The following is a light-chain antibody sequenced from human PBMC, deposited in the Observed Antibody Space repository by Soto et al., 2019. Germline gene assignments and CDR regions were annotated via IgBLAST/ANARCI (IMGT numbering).Light chain of an antibody. J-gene: IGLJ1*01. CDR1: SSNIGAGYD. CDR2: GNT. CDR3: QSYDSSLSGYV. V-gene: IGLV1-40*01. Sequence: QSVLTQPPSVSGAPGQRGTISCTGSSSNIGAGYDVQWYQQLPGTTPKLLIYGNTNRPSGVPDRFSGSKSGTSASLAITGLQAEDEADYYCQSYDSSLSGYVFGTGTKVTVL.